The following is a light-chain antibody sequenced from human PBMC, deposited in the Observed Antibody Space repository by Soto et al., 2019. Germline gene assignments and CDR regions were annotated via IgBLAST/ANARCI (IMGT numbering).Light chain of an antibody. Sequence: QSVLTPPSPLSGSPGQSIALSCTGTISDVGGYNFVSWYQQHPHKAPKLMISDVSSRPSGVSNRFSGSKSGNTASLTISGLQAEDEADYYCSSYTSSSTYVFGTGTKVTV. V-gene: IGLV2-14*01. CDR1: ISDVGGYNF. CDR3: SSYTSSSTYV. CDR2: DVS. J-gene: IGLJ1*01.